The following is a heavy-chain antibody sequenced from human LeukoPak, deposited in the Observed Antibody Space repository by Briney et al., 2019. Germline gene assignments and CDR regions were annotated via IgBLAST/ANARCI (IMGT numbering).Heavy chain of an antibody. Sequence: GGSLRLSCAASGFTFSTYSGNWIRQAPGKGLEWVSSISDDSNYIFYADSVKGRFTISRDNAKNSLYLQMNSLTAEDTAVYYCARDQTPFYWGQGSLVTVSS. V-gene: IGHV3-21*01. CDR1: GFTFSTYS. CDR3: ARDQTPFY. J-gene: IGHJ4*02. CDR2: ISDDSNYI. D-gene: IGHD2-15*01.